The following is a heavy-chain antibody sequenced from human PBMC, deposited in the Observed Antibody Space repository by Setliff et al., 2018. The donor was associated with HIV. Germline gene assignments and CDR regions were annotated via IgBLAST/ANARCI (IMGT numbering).Heavy chain of an antibody. V-gene: IGHV1-2*02. CDR2: SNPNTGGT. Sequence: ASVKVSCKASGYTFTGYYMHWVRQAPGQGLEWMGWSNPNTGGTKYAQKFQGRVTITADESTSTVHMELSSLTSEDTAVYYCARDVYFTFSGEVIRHYLDVWGKGTTVTVSS. J-gene: IGHJ6*03. CDR1: GYTFTGYY. D-gene: IGHD3-3*01. CDR3: ARDVYFTFSGEVIRHYLDV.